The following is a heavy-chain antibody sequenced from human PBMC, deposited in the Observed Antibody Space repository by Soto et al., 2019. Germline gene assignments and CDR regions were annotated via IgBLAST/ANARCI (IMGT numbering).Heavy chain of an antibody. CDR3: AKDSRGIVGARLTDY. J-gene: IGHJ4*02. Sequence: EVQLLESGGGLVQPGGSLRLSCAASGFTFSSYAMSWVRQAPGKGLEWVSAISGSGGSTYYADSVKGRFTISRDNSXXTLYLQMNSLRAEDTAVYYCAKDSRGIVGARLTDYWGQGTLVTVSS. D-gene: IGHD1-26*01. V-gene: IGHV3-23*01. CDR1: GFTFSSYA. CDR2: ISGSGGST.